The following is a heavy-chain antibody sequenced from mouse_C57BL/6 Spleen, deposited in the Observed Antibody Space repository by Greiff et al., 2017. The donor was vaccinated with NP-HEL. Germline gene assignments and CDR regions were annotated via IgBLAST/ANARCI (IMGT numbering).Heavy chain of an antibody. CDR2: IYPGDGDT. Sequence: QVQLQQSGAELVKPGASVKISCKASGYAFSSYWMNWVKQRPGKGLEWIGQIYPGDGDTNYNGKFKGKATLTADKSSSTAYMQLSSLTSEDAAVYFGAREPSNYGAMDYWGKGTSVTVSS. D-gene: IGHD2-5*01. CDR1: GYAFSSYW. V-gene: IGHV1-80*01. CDR3: AREPSNYGAMDY. J-gene: IGHJ4*01.